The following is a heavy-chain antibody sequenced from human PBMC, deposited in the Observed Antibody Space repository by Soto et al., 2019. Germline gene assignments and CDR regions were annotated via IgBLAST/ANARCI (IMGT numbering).Heavy chain of an antibody. CDR2: ISNTGSRL. D-gene: IGHD1-1*01. CDR1: GFTLRKSY. Sequence: PLGYLRLSFEASGFTLRKSYMGWILQAPLKGLEEIADISNTGSRLYYADSVKGRFTISRDDAKNVFFLEMTNLTVEETAVYYCARAQQLAANWFEPWGQGVLVTVSS. J-gene: IGHJ5*02. V-gene: IGHV3-11*01. CDR3: ARAQQLAANWFEP.